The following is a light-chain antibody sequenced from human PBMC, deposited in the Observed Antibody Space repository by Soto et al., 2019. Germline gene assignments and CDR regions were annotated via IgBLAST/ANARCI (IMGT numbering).Light chain of an antibody. V-gene: IGKV3-20*01. CDR3: QQYGSSPQT. Sequence: EIVLTQSPGTLSLSPGERATLSCRASQSVSSSYLAWYQQKPGQAPRLLIYPPSSRATGIPDRFSGSGSGTDFTLTISRLEPEDFAVYYCQQYGSSPQTFGQGTKVEIK. J-gene: IGKJ1*01. CDR1: QSVSSSY. CDR2: PPS.